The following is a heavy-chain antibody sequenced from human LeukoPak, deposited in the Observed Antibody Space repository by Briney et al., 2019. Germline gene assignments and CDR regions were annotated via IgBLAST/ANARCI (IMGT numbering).Heavy chain of an antibody. CDR2: ISAHNGNT. CDR3: ARDGYFDL. Sequence: ASVNVSCKASGYTFTTHGIAWVRQAPGQGLEWMGWISAHNGNTNYAQSLQGRVTMTTDTSTNTAYMELRSLRSDHTAVYYCARDGYFDLWGRGTLVTVPS. J-gene: IGHJ2*01. CDR1: GYTFTTHG. V-gene: IGHV1-18*01.